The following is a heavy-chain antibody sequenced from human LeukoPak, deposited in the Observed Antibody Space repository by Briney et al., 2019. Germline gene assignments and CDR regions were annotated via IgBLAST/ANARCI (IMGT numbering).Heavy chain of an antibody. V-gene: IGHV3-15*01. D-gene: IGHD2-2*01. J-gene: IGHJ4*02. CDR3: TTDLTVPYFDY. CDR1: VFSFSNAW. Sequence: GWALRLSCPAAVFSFSNAWMSWLCQSPGKVLDWLGRIKSKTDGGTTDYAAPVKGRFTISRDDSKNTLYLQMNSLKTEDTAVYYCTTDLTVPYFDYWGQGTLVTVSS. CDR2: IKSKTDGGTT.